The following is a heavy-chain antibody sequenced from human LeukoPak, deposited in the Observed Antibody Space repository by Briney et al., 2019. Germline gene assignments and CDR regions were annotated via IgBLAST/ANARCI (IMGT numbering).Heavy chain of an antibody. CDR2: ISGSGGST. D-gene: IGHD1-1*01. CDR3: AKESWGTGTFDY. J-gene: IGHJ4*02. Sequence: GASLRLSCAASGFTFSSYAMSWVRQAPGKGLEWVSAISGSGGSTYYADSVKGRFTISGDNSKNTLYLQMNSLRAEDTAVYYCAKESWGTGTFDYWGQGTLVTVSS. CDR1: GFTFSSYA. V-gene: IGHV3-23*01.